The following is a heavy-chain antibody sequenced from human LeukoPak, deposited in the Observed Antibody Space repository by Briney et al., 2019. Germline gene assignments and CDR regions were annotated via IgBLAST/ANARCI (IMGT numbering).Heavy chain of an antibody. D-gene: IGHD6-19*01. V-gene: IGHV3-7*03. Sequence: GGSLRLSCAGSGFTFSSYWMSWVRQAPGKGLEWVANIKQDGSEKYYVDSVKGRFTISRDNAKNSLYLQMNSLRAEDTALYYCAKGSSAWTGEVRFDYWGQGTLVTVSS. CDR2: IKQDGSEK. J-gene: IGHJ4*02. CDR1: GFTFSSYW. CDR3: AKGSSAWTGEVRFDY.